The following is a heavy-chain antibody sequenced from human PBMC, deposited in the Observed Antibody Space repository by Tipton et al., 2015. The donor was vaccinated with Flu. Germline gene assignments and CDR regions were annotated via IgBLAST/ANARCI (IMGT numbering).Heavy chain of an antibody. J-gene: IGHJ4*02. CDR1: GFTVSSKY. CDR2: MLSGGAT. D-gene: IGHD6-19*01. CDR3: AKDGWDTSGWYPFDY. V-gene: IGHV3-66*02. Sequence: QLVQSGGGLVQPGGSLRLSCVASGFTVSSKYMSWVRQAPGKGLEWVSVMLSGGATYFADSVKGRFTISRDNSKNTLYLLISSLRPEDTAVYYCAKDGWDTSGWYPFDYWGQGTLVTVSA.